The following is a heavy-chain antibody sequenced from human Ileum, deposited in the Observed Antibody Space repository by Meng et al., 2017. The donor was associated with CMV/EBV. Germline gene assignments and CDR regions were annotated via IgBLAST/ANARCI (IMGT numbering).Heavy chain of an antibody. CDR2: IGGSGHLT. CDR3: VKTTKSPYS. CDR1: GFGFSSYA. J-gene: IGHJ4*02. Sequence: WGSLRLSCAASGFGFSSYAMNWVRRAPGKGLEWVSTIGGSGHLTWYADSVRGRFTISRDNSKNTLFLHMNSLRADDTAVYFCVKTTKSPYSWGQGTLVTVSS. D-gene: IGHD1-14*01. V-gene: IGHV3-23*01.